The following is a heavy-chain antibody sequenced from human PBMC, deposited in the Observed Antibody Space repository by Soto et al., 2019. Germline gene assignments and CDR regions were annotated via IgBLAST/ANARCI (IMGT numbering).Heavy chain of an antibody. J-gene: IGHJ3*02. Sequence: GASVKVSCKASGYTLTSYGISWVRQAPGQGLEWMGWISAYNGNTNYAQKLQGRVTMTTDTSTSTAYMELRSLRSDDTAVYYCAREINYDSSGYWAGRAFDIWGQGTMVTV. D-gene: IGHD3-22*01. V-gene: IGHV1-18*04. CDR3: AREINYDSSGYWAGRAFDI. CDR2: ISAYNGNT. CDR1: GYTLTSYG.